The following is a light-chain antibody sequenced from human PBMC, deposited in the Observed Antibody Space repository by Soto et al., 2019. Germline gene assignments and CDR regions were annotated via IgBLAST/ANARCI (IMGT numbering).Light chain of an antibody. CDR3: SSYVGSNFWV. CDR1: RSDVGDYNA. Sequence: QSALTQPPSASGSPGRSVTISCSGTRSDVGDYNAVSWYQQHPGKAPKLVIYEVSKRPPGVPDRFSGSKSGHAASLTVSGLQAEDEADYYCSSYVGSNFWVFGGGTKLTV. J-gene: IGLJ3*02. V-gene: IGLV2-8*01. CDR2: EVS.